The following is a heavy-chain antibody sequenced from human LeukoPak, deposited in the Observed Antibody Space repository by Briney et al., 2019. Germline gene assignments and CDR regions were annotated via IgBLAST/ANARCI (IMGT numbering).Heavy chain of an antibody. CDR3: ARGTRTIAALEY. V-gene: IGHV4-61*02. CDR1: DDSISSLNYY. CDR2: IYSSGGT. Sequence: SETLSLTCTVSDDSISSLNYYWNWVRQPAGKGLQWIGRIYSSGGTNYNPSLEGRVTISVDTSKNQFSLMLNSVTAADTAVYYCARGTRTIAALEYWGQGILVTVSS. J-gene: IGHJ4*02. D-gene: IGHD6-13*01.